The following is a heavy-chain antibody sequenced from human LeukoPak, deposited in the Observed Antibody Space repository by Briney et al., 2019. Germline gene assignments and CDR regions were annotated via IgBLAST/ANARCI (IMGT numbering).Heavy chain of an antibody. CDR2: ISGSGGNT. CDR3: ATNWNLDY. J-gene: IGHJ4*02. D-gene: IGHD1-1*01. CDR1: GFTFSSYA. V-gene: IGHV3-23*01. Sequence: GGSLRLSCAASGFTFSSYAMSWVRQAPGKGLECISVISGSGGNTYYADSVKGRFTISRDNSKNTLYLQIHSLRAEDTALYYCATNWNLDYWSQGTLVTVSS.